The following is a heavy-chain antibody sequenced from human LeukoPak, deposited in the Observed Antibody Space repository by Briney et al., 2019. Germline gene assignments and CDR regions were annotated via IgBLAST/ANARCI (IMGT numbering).Heavy chain of an antibody. CDR2: ISGSGGST. CDR3: AKLLLAYGDYLSAFDI. Sequence: GGSLRLSCAASGFTFSSDAMSWGRQAPGKGLEWVSAISGSGGSTYYADSVKGRFTISRDNSKNTLYLQMNSLRAEDTAVYYCAKLLLAYGDYLSAFDIWGQGTMVTVSS. CDR1: GFTFSSDA. J-gene: IGHJ3*02. D-gene: IGHD4-17*01. V-gene: IGHV3-23*01.